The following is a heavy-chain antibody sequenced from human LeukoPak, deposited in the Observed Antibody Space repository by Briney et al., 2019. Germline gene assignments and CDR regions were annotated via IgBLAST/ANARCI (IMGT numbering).Heavy chain of an antibody. Sequence: PGGSLRLSCAVSGFTFSSYWMHWVRQAPGKGLVWVPRINSDGSSTSYADSVKGRFTISRDNAKNTLYLQMNSLRAEDTAVYYCARSYSNYEGWFDPWGQGTLVTVSS. D-gene: IGHD4-11*01. CDR3: ARSYSNYEGWFDP. CDR2: INSDGSST. CDR1: GFTFSSYW. V-gene: IGHV3-74*01. J-gene: IGHJ5*02.